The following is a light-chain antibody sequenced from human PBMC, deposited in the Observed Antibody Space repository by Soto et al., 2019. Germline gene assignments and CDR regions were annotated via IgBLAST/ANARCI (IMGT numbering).Light chain of an antibody. CDR3: QQSYITLYS. J-gene: IGKJ2*03. Sequence: DIQMTQSPSSLSASVGDRVTITCRASQSISTNLSWYQKKPGKAPKLLISGASSLQSGVPSRFSGSGSGTDFSLTISSLQPEDFGIYFCQQSYITLYSFGQGTNLEIK. V-gene: IGKV1-39*01. CDR2: GAS. CDR1: QSISTN.